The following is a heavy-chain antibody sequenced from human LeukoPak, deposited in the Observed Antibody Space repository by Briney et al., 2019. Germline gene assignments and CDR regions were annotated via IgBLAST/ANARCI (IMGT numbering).Heavy chain of an antibody. J-gene: IGHJ4*02. Sequence: GVSLRLSCAASGFTFSTYNMNWVRQAPGKGLEWLAYITSNLNTIYYADSVKGRFTISRDNAKNSLYLQMNSLRAEDTAVYYCVLGGYDSPYLGFDYWGQGTLVTVSS. CDR2: ITSNLNTI. V-gene: IGHV3-48*04. CDR3: VLGGYDSPYLGFDY. CDR1: GFTFSTYN. D-gene: IGHD3-22*01.